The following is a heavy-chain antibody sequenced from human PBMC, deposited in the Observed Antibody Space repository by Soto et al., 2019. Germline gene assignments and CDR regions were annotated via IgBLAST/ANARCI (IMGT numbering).Heavy chain of an antibody. CDR2: IYYSGST. D-gene: IGHD2-2*01. CDR3: ARHCSSTSCYGRARWFDP. CDR1: GGSIGSYY. Sequence: SETLSLTCTVSGGSIGSYYWSWIRQPPGKGLEWIGYIYYSGSTNYNPSLKSRVTISVDTSKNQFSLKLSSVTAADTAVYYCARHCSSTSCYGRARWFDPWGQGTLVTVSS. V-gene: IGHV4-59*01. J-gene: IGHJ5*02.